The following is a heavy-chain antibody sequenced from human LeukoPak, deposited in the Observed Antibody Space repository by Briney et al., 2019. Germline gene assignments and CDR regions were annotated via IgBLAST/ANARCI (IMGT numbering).Heavy chain of an antibody. CDR2: ISSSSSYI. J-gene: IGHJ4*02. Sequence: PGGSLRLSCAASGFTFSSYGMHWVRQAPGKGLEWVSSISSSSSYIYYADSVKGRFTISRDNAKNSLYLQMNSLRAEDTAVYYCARGEYSSRGYYFDYWGQGTLVTVSS. V-gene: IGHV3-21*01. CDR1: GFTFSSYG. D-gene: IGHD6-13*01. CDR3: ARGEYSSRGYYFDY.